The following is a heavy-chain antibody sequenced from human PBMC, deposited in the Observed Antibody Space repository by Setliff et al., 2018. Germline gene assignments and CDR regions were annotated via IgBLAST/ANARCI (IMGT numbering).Heavy chain of an antibody. V-gene: IGHV1-46*01. CDR3: ARGLIVLPGPSGDMGYFDY. CDR1: GYTFTSYA. D-gene: IGHD2-8*01. CDR2: INPSGGYT. Sequence: ASVKVSCKASGYTFTSYAMNWVRQAPGQGLEWMGMINPSGGYTIYAQKFQGRVTMTRDTSTSTVYLELSSLRSEDTAVYYCARGLIVLPGPSGDMGYFDYWGQGTLVTVSS. J-gene: IGHJ4*02.